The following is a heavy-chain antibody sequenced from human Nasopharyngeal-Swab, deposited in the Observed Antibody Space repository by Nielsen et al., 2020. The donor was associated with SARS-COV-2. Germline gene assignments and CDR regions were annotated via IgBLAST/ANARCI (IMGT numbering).Heavy chain of an antibody. CDR3: ARDVDSSGYYAWFDP. Sequence: ASVNVSCKASGYTFPSYYMHWVRQAPGQGLEWMGIINPSGGSTSYAQKFQGRVTMTRDRSTSTVYMELSSLRSADTAVYYCARDVDSSGYYAWFDPWGQGTLVTVSS. CDR1: GYTFPSYY. V-gene: IGHV1-46*01. D-gene: IGHD3-22*01. J-gene: IGHJ5*02. CDR2: INPSGGST.